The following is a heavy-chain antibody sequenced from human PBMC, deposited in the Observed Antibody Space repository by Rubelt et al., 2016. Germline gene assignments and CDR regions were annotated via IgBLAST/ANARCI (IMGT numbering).Heavy chain of an antibody. J-gene: IGHJ4*02. CDR2: FDPEDGET. Sequence: QVQLVQSGAEVKKPGASVKVSCKVSGYTLTELSMHWVRQAPGKGLEWLGGFDPEDGETIYAQKYQGSVSMTEDTATDTAYMELSSLRSEDTAVYYCRGSWGSYIDYWGQGTLVTVSS. D-gene: IGHD3-16*01. V-gene: IGHV1-24*01. CDR3: RGSWGSYIDY. CDR1: GYTLTELS.